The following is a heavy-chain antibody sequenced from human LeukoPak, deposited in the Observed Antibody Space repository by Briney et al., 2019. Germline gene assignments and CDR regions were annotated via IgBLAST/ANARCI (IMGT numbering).Heavy chain of an antibody. D-gene: IGHD2-15*01. Sequence: PGGSLRLSCVVSGITFSNYWMHWVRQAPGRGLLWVSRINTQGTYTNYADSVKGRFTISRDNAKNTLYLQMSSLRADDTAVYYCVIDLGDYNDFWGQGTLVSVSS. CDR2: INTQGTYT. V-gene: IGHV3-74*01. CDR3: VIDLGDYNDF. J-gene: IGHJ4*02. CDR1: GITFSNYW.